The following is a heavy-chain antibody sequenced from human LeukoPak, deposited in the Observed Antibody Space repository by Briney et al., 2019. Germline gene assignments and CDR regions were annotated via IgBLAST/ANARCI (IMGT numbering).Heavy chain of an antibody. Sequence: ASVKVSCKASGGTFSSYTISWVRQAPGQGLEWMGRIIPILGIANYAQKFQGRVTITADKSTSTAYMELSSLRSDDTAVYFCARVRLVDERAWAYWGQGTLVTVSS. CDR1: GGTFSSYT. CDR2: IIPILGIA. V-gene: IGHV1-69*02. D-gene: IGHD1-1*01. CDR3: ARVRLVDERAWAY. J-gene: IGHJ4*02.